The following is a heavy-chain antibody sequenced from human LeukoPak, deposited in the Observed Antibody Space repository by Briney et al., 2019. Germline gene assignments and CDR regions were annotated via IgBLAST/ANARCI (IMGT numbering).Heavy chain of an antibody. CDR3: ARRGDPTSNVFDI. J-gene: IGHJ3*02. CDR1: GFTFSPYS. CDR2: ISSGSGTI. V-gene: IGHV3-48*01. D-gene: IGHD2-2*01. Sequence: GGSLRLSCAASGFTFSPYSMNWVRQAPGKGLEWLSYISSGSGTIYYADSLKGRFTISRDNAKNSLYLQINSLRAEDTAMYYCARRGDPTSNVFDIGGQGTMVTVSS.